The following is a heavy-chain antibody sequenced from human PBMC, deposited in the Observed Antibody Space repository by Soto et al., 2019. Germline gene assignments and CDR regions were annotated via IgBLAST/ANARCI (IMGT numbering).Heavy chain of an antibody. J-gene: IGHJ3*02. Sequence: PGESLKISCKGSGYSFTTHWLGWVRQMPGKGLEWMGIIYPGDSETKYSPSFQGQVTISADKSISTAYLQWSSLKAPDTAMYYCARSPTAGTRVVPDAFDIWGQGTMVTVSS. CDR3: ARSPTAGTRVVPDAFDI. CDR1: GYSFTTHW. V-gene: IGHV5-51*01. CDR2: IYPGDSET. D-gene: IGHD1-1*01.